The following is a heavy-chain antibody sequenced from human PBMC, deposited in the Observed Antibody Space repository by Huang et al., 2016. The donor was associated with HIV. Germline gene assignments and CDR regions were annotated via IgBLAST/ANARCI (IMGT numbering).Heavy chain of an antibody. CDR1: GFTVSGTY. J-gene: IGHJ4*02. CDR3: ARGGNTVGYFDN. CDR2: IYSGVAT. V-gene: IGHV3-53*01. D-gene: IGHD1-26*01. Sequence: EVQLVESGGGLIQPGGSLRLSCAASGFTVSGTYMSWVRQAPRKGVVWFSVIYSGVATYFSYSVKGRFTFSRDNSKNTVYLQMNSLRADDTAVYYCARGGNTVGYFDNWGQGTLVTVSS.